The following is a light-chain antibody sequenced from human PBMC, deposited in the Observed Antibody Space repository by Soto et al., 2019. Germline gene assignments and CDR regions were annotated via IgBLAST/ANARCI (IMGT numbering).Light chain of an antibody. CDR2: AAS. V-gene: IGKV1-39*01. CDR3: HQTRSVPYT. Sequence: DLQMTQSPSSLSASVGDTVTITCRASQDIADSLNWSQQKPGKAPNLLIFAASNLQTGVPSRFSGSGSGTDFTLTINNLQPGDSATYYCHQTRSVPYTFGQGTKLEI. CDR1: QDIADS. J-gene: IGKJ2*01.